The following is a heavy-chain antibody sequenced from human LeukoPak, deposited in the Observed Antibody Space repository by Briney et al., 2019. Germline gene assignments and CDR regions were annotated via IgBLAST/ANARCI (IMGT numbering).Heavy chain of an antibody. CDR2: IYYSGST. V-gene: IGHV4-39*01. CDR3: ARHLEVVVITLWSPYYFDY. J-gene: IGHJ4*02. Sequence: TSETLALTCTVSGGSISSSSYYWGWIRQPPGKGLEWIGSIYYSGSTYYNPSLKSRVTISVDTSKNKFSLKLSSVTAADTAVYYCARHLEVVVITLWSPYYFDYWGQGTLVTVSS. D-gene: IGHD3-22*01. CDR1: GGSISSSSYY.